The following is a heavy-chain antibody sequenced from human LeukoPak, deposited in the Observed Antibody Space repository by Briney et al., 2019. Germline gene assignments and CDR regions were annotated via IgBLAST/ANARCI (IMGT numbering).Heavy chain of an antibody. V-gene: IGHV3-21*01. J-gene: IGHJ4*02. CDR2: ISYSSNYI. D-gene: IGHD2-2*01. CDR3: AKGVVPAAIRWAADY. CDR1: GFPLSFYS. Sequence: GGSLRLSCTASGFPLSFYSMNWVRQAPGKGLEWVSSISYSSNYIYYADSLKGRFTISRDDANNSVYLQMNSLRAEDTAVYYCAKGVVPAAIRWAADYWGQGTLVTVSS.